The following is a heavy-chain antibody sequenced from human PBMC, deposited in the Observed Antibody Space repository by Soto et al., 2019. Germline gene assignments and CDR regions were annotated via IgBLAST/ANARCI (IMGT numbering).Heavy chain of an antibody. CDR2: LSDSGGST. V-gene: IGHV3-23*01. CDR3: AKSIAVADDAFDI. D-gene: IGHD6-19*01. J-gene: IGHJ3*02. CDR1: GVTFSSYA. Sequence: PGGCLRLSCAASGVTFSSYAMTWVRQAPGKGLKWVSSLSDSGGSTYYADSVKGRFTISRDNSKNTLYLQMNSLRAEDTAVYYCAKSIAVADDAFDIWGQGTMVTVSS.